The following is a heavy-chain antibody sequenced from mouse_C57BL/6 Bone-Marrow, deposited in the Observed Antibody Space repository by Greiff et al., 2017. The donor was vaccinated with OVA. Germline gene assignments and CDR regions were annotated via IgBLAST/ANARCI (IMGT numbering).Heavy chain of an antibody. CDR1: GYTFTDYY. D-gene: IGHD2-4*01. V-gene: IGHV1-19*01. Sequence: VQLQQSGPVLVKPGASVQMSCKASGYTFTDYYMNWVKQSHGKSLEWIGVINPYNGGTSYNQKFKGKATLTVDKSSSTAYMELNSLTSEDSAVYYCADYDYDGVFDYWGQGTTLTVSS. CDR3: ADYDYDGVFDY. J-gene: IGHJ2*01. CDR2: INPYNGGT.